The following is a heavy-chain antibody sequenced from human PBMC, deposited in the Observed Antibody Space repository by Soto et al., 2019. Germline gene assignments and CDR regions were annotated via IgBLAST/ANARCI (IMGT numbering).Heavy chain of an antibody. J-gene: IGHJ1*01. CDR2: MNPNNGNT. D-gene: IGHD3-10*01. CDR3: ARSPRNYYALGSYSYFRH. V-gene: IGHV1-8*02. CDR1: GGTFSSYA. Sequence: SVKVSCNASGGTFSSYAISWVRQAPGQGLEWMGWMNPNNGNTDYAPKFQGRVTMTMNTSIGTAYMELSSLRSEDTAVYYCARSPRNYYALGSYSYFRHWGQGTLVTVSS.